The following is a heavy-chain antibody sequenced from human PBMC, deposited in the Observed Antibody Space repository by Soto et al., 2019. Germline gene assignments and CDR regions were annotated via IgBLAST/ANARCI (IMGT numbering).Heavy chain of an antibody. CDR2: LSNDGVNG. CDR3: AKGSAGHYDSGTLLD. CDR1: GFTFSNYA. J-gene: IGHJ4*02. V-gene: IGHV3-30-3*01. Sequence: QVQVVESGGGVVQPGRSLRLSCAASGFTFSNYAMHWVRLAPGKGLEWVAVLSNDGVNGYYADSVKGRFTISRDNSKNTVYLQMNSLRAEVTAVYYCAKGSAGHYDSGTLLDWGQVTLVTVSS. D-gene: IGHD3-10*01.